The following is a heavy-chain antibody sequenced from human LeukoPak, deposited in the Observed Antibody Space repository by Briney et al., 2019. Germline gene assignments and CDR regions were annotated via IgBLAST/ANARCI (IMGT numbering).Heavy chain of an antibody. CDR1: GFTFTYYG. CDR3: AKDVQVIVAAGVDY. D-gene: IGHD2-15*01. V-gene: IGHV3-30*02. J-gene: IGHJ4*02. Sequence: GGSLRLTCAASGFTFTYYGMHWVRQAPGKGLEWVAFIRYDGTDKYYADSVKGRFSLSRDNSRNTLYLQMNSLRAEDTAVYYCAKDVQVIVAAGVDYWGQGTLVTVSS. CDR2: IRYDGTDK.